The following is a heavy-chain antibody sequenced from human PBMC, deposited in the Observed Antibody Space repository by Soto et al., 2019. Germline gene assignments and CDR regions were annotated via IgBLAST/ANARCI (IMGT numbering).Heavy chain of an antibody. CDR3: AARRDGYPTLAY. CDR1: GGSISSSNW. V-gene: IGHV4-4*02. D-gene: IGHD5-12*01. J-gene: IGHJ4*02. CDR2: ISHTGTT. Sequence: QVQLQESGPGLVKPSGTLSLTCAVSGGSISSSNWWRWVRQPPGKGLEWIGEISHTGTTNYNPSLKSRVTISVDKSKNQVSLKLSSLTAADTAVYYCAARRDGYPTLAYWGQGTLVTVSS.